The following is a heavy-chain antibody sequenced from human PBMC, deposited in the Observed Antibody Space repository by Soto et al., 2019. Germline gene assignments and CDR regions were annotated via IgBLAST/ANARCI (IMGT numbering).Heavy chain of an antibody. CDR2: VNPATGAA. Sequence: QLHLVQSGAVVKKPGASVTVSCSASGYPVTAYYMHWVRQAPGRGLEWMGGVNPATGAAKYTQTFRGRVTMTRDRSTSKVFMELGGLTSGDTAVFYCARGGGVGVAGSAAFDMWGQGTLVTVSS. D-gene: IGHD3-3*01. V-gene: IGHV1-2*02. CDR3: ARGGGVGVAGSAAFDM. CDR1: GYPVTAYY. J-gene: IGHJ3*02.